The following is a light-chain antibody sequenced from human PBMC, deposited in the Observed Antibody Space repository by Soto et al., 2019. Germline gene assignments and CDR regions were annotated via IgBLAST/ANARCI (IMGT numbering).Light chain of an antibody. CDR2: RNN. J-gene: IGLJ3*02. CDR1: SSNIGSNY. CDR3: ASWDNSLNGLV. Sequence: QSVLTQSPSASGTPGQRVNISCSGSSSNIGSNYVYWYRQFPGTAPKLLIQRNNQRPSGVPARFSGSKSGTSASLGISGLQPEDEADYYCASWDNSLNGLVFGGGTKLTVL. V-gene: IGLV1-47*01.